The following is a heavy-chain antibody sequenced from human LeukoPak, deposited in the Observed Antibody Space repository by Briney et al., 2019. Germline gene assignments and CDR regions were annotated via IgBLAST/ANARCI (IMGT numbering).Heavy chain of an antibody. CDR2: LSASGGTT. V-gene: IGHV3-23*01. CDR3: AKLPREYCSSTSCPNWFDT. Sequence: GGSFTVDCAASGFTRSRCWMTWVRQAPGQGLEWVSALSASGGTTYYADSVKGRFTTSRDNSKNTLYLQMNSLRAEDTAVYYCAKLPREYCSSTSCPNWFDTWGQGTLVTVSS. D-gene: IGHD2-2*01. CDR1: GFTRSRCW. J-gene: IGHJ5*02.